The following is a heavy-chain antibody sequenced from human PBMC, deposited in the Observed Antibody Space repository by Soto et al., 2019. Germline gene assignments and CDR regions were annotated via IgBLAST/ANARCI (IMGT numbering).Heavy chain of an antibody. D-gene: IGHD2-15*01. J-gene: IGHJ4*02. CDR1: GYTFTSDG. CDR3: ARDQGIAPDX. CDR2: ISAYNGNT. Sequence: ASVKVSCKASGYTFTSDGISWVRQAPGQGLEWMGCISAYNGNTNYAQKLQGRVTMTTDTSKSTDYMELRSLRSYETAVYYCARDQGIAPDXWGQGTLVPVSX. V-gene: IGHV1-18*01.